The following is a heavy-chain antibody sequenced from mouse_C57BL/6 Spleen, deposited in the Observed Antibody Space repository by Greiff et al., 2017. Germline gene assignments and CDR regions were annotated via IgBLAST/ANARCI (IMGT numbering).Heavy chain of an antibody. Sequence: QVQLQQPGAELVRPGASVTLSCKASGYTFTSYWMHWVKQRPGQGLEWIGMIHPKSGSTNYNEKFKSKATLTADKSSSTAYMQLRSLTSEDSAVXYYSYDYDGYDNAMDYWGQGTSVTVSA. CDR1: GYTFTSYW. D-gene: IGHD2-4*01. CDR3: SYDYDGYDNAMDY. J-gene: IGHJ4*01. V-gene: IGHV1-64*01. CDR2: IHPKSGST.